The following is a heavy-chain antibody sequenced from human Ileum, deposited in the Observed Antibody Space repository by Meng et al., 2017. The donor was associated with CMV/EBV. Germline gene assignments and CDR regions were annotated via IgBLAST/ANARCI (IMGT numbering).Heavy chain of an antibody. CDR3: ARYLKWELNYFDY. Sequence: GSRKISCKGSGYSFTSYWIGWVRQMPGKGLEWMGIIYPGDSDTRYSPSFQGQVTISADKSISTAYLQWSSLKASDTAMYYCARYLKWELNYFDYWGQGTLVTVSS. CDR1: GYSFTSYW. CDR2: IYPGDSDT. J-gene: IGHJ4*02. V-gene: IGHV5-51*01. D-gene: IGHD1-26*01.